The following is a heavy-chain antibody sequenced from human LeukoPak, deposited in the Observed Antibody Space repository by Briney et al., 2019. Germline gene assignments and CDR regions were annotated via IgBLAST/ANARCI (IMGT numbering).Heavy chain of an antibody. CDR3: ARRPGLYSSGWGTSYYYYYMDV. J-gene: IGHJ6*03. CDR1: GFTFEDYD. D-gene: IGHD6-19*01. Sequence: SGGSLRLSCAASGFTFEDYDMSWVRQAPGKGLEWVSVISWNGGSTSYADSVKGRFTISRDNAKNSLYLQMNSLRAEDTAVYYCARRPGLYSSGWGTSYYYYYMDVWGKGTTVTVSS. V-gene: IGHV3-20*04. CDR2: ISWNGGST.